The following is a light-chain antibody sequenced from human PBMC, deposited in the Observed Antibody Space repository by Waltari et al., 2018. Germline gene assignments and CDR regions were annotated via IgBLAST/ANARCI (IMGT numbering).Light chain of an antibody. V-gene: IGKV3-20*01. J-gene: IGKJ4*01. CDR3: QQYGSSPPLT. CDR1: QSVSSSY. Sequence: EIVLTQSPGTLSLSPGERATLSCRASQSVSSSYLAWYQQKPGPAPRLLIYGASSRATCIPDGFIGSGSGTDVTLTISRLEPEDFAVYYCQQYGSSPPLTFGGGTKVEIK. CDR2: GAS.